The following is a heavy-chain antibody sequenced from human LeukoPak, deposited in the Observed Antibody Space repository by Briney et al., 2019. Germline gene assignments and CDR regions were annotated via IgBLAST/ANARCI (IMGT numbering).Heavy chain of an antibody. CDR2: IYYSGST. CDR1: GGSISSSSYY. V-gene: IGHV4-39*01. Sequence: SETLSLTCTVSGGSISSSSYYWGWIRQPPGKGLEWIGSIYYSGSTYYNPSPKSRVTISVDTSKNQFSLKLSSVTAADTAVYYCARLRIAAAGYFDYWGQGTLVTVSS. J-gene: IGHJ4*02. D-gene: IGHD6-13*01. CDR3: ARLRIAAAGYFDY.